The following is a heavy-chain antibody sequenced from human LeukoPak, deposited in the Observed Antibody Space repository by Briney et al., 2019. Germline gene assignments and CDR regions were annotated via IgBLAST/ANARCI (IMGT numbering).Heavy chain of an antibody. D-gene: IGHD5-24*01. Sequence: SETPSLTCTGPGGSIRSYYWSLIRQPPGKGLEWGGYFYHSGITNYNHSVKSRVTISVDTSKNQFSLKLRSVTAADTAVYYCAREDGYNSPYYFDYWGQGTLVTVSS. CDR3: AREDGYNSPYYFDY. CDR2: FYHSGIT. V-gene: IGHV4-59*01. CDR1: GGSIRSYY. J-gene: IGHJ4*02.